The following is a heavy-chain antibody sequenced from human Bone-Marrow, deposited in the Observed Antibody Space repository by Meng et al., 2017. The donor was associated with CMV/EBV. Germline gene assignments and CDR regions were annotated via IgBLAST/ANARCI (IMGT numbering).Heavy chain of an antibody. CDR1: GFTFSNYA. J-gene: IGHJ4*02. V-gene: IGHV3-23*01. CDR2: ISGSGGST. CDR3: AKDASPTYYYESSAYSSRD. D-gene: IGHD3-22*01. Sequence: GESLKISCAASGFTFSNYAMSWVRQASGKGLEWVSSISGSGGSTYYADSVKGRFTISRDNSKDMLYLQMSSLRAEDTALYYCAKDASPTYYYESSAYSSRDWGQGTLCTVS.